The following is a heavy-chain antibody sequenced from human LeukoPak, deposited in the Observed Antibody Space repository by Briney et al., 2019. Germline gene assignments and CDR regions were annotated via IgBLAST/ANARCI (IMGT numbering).Heavy chain of an antibody. Sequence: PGGSLRLSCTASGFTFSSYCMTWVRQAPGKGLEWVANIKHDAREKYYVDSVKGRFTISRDNAKNSLYLQMNSLRAEDTALYCCARSAFPADYWGQGTLVTVSS. CDR1: GFTFSSYC. J-gene: IGHJ4*02. D-gene: IGHD2/OR15-2a*01. CDR3: ARSAFPADY. CDR2: IKHDAREK. V-gene: IGHV3-7*01.